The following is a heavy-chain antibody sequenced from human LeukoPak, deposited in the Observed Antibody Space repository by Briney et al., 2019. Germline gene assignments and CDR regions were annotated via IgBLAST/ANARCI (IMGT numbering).Heavy chain of an antibody. D-gene: IGHD3-22*01. CDR1: GGSISSYY. Sequence: SETLSLTCTVSGGSISSYYWSWIRQPLGKGLEWIGYIYYSGSTNYNPSLKSRVTISVDTSKNQFSLKLSSVTAADTAVYYCARGADSSVLGPDFDYWGQGTLVTVSS. J-gene: IGHJ4*02. V-gene: IGHV4-59*12. CDR3: ARGADSSVLGPDFDY. CDR2: IYYSGST.